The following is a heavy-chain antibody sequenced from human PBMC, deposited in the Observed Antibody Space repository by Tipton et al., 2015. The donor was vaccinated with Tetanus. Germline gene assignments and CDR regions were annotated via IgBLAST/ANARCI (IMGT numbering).Heavy chain of an antibody. Sequence: TLSLTCTVSGGSISSGGYYWSWMRQHPGKGLEWIGDIYYSGSTYYNPSLKSRVTISVDTSKNQFSLKLNSVTAGDTAVYYCARDQARGARGWNYFGYWGQGTLVTVSS. CDR2: IYYSGST. D-gene: IGHD1-26*01. J-gene: IGHJ4*02. V-gene: IGHV4-31*03. CDR1: GGSISSGGYY. CDR3: ARDQARGARGWNYFGY.